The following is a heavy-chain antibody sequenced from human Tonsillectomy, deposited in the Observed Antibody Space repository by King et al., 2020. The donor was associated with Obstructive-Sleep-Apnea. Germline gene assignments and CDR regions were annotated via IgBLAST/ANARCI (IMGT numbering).Heavy chain of an antibody. Sequence: VQLVESGGGLVKPGGSLRLSCAASGFTFSSYSMNWVRQAPGKGLEWVSSISSSSSYIYYADPVKGRFTISRDNAKNSLYLQMNSLSAEDTAVYYCARDYATGTTAGFCYWGQGTLVTVSS. CDR2: ISSSSSYI. J-gene: IGHJ4*02. CDR3: ARDYATGTTAGFCY. V-gene: IGHV3-21*01. D-gene: IGHD1-7*01. CDR1: GFTFSSYS.